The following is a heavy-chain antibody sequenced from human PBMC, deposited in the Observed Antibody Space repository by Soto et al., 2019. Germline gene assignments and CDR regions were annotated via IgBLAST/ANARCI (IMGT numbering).Heavy chain of an antibody. CDR1: GGSIISGNFY. J-gene: IGHJ4*02. D-gene: IGHD5-12*01. V-gene: IGHV4-31*03. Sequence: QVQLQESGPGLVKPSQTLSLMCTVSGGSIISGNFYWSWIRQYPGKGLEWIGYIYYSGVTYYNPSLKRRVTISLDTSKNQFSLKLSSVTAADTALYYCARDRGGYGDFDYWGQGTLVTVSS. CDR3: ARDRGGYGDFDY. CDR2: IYYSGVT.